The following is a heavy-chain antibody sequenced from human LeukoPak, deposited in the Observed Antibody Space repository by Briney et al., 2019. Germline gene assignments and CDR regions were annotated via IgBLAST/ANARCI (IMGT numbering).Heavy chain of an antibody. CDR2: IYTSGST. D-gene: IGHD2-2*01. Sequence: SETLSLTCTVSGGSISSYYWSWIRQPPGKGLEWIGYIYTSGSTNYNPSLKSRVTISVDTSKNPFSLKLSSVTAADTAVYYCARHIIVVVPAARAVGNWFDPWGQGTLVTVSS. J-gene: IGHJ5*02. CDR3: ARHIIVVVPAARAVGNWFDP. V-gene: IGHV4-4*09. CDR1: GGSISSYY.